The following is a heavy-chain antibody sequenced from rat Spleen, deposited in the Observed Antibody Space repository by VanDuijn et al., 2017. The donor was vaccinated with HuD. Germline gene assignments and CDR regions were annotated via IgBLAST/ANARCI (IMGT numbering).Heavy chain of an antibody. V-gene: IGHV5-43*01. CDR3: ARESGNSQFFDY. CDR2: INTDSSRT. CDR1: GFTFSSSV. Sequence: EVQLVESGGGLVQPGSSLKVSCIASGFTFSSSVMHWFRLAPENGIEWLAYINTDSSRTHYAETVKGRFTISRDNAKNTVDMQLSSLRSEDTAMYYCARESGNSQFFDYWGQGVMVTVSS. J-gene: IGHJ2*01. D-gene: IGHD5-1*01.